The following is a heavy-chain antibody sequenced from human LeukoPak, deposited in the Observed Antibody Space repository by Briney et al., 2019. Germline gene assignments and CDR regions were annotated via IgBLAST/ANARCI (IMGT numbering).Heavy chain of an antibody. J-gene: IGHJ6*03. Sequence: SETLSLTCDVNGGSLSGSYWSWIRQSPEKGLEWIGEINQSGNSNYNPSLKSRVTILVDTSKNQFSLKLSSVTAADTAVYYCARGGHLNYFYYYMDVWGKGTTVTVSS. V-gene: IGHV4-34*01. CDR2: INQSGNS. D-gene: IGHD3-10*01. CDR1: GGSLSGSY. CDR3: ARGGHLNYFYYYMDV.